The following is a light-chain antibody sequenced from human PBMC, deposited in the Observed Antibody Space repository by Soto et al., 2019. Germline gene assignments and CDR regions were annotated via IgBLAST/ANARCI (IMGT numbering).Light chain of an antibody. V-gene: IGLV2-14*01. CDR2: EVS. J-gene: IGLJ1*01. Sequence: HSVLTQPASVSGSPGQSITISCTGTSSDVGGYNYVSWYQQHPGKAPKLMIYEVSNRPSGVSNRFSGSKSGNTASLTISGLQAEDEADYYCSSYTSSSTLTYVFGTGTKGTVL. CDR3: SSYTSSSTLTYV. CDR1: SSDVGGYNY.